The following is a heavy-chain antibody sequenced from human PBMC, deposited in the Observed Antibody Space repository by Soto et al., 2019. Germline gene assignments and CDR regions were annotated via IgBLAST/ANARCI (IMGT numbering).Heavy chain of an antibody. CDR1: GFTFSSCA. CDR2: IGGSGDDT. CDR3: TTKNGYLAPTEY. J-gene: IGHJ4*02. Sequence: GGSLRLSCAASGFTFSSCAMSWVRQAPGKGLEWVSGIGGSGDDTEYGASVNGRFIISRDDSKNTLSLQMNSLKTKDTAVYYCTTKNGYLAPTEYWGQGTLVTVSS. D-gene: IGHD6-13*01. V-gene: IGHV3-23*02.